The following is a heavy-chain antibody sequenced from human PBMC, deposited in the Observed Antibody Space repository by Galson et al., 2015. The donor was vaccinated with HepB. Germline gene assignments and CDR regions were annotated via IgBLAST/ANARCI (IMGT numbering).Heavy chain of an antibody. J-gene: IGHJ4*02. D-gene: IGHD7-27*01. V-gene: IGHV3-30*18. CDR3: AKDSTGVYFDS. CDR2: ILYDGSKE. CDR1: GFTFSNYG. Sequence: SLRLSCAASGFTFSNYGMHWVRQAPGKGLEWVAIILYDGSKEYYADSVKGRFTISRDNSKNTVYLVMNSLTAEDTAVYYCAKDSTGVYFDSWGPGTLVTVSS.